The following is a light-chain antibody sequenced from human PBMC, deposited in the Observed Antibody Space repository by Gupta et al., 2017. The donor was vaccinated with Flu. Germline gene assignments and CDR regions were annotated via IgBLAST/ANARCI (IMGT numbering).Light chain of an antibody. V-gene: IGLV2-14*01. J-gene: IGLJ2*01. CDR3: SSDTSSNTRV. CDR2: EGS. CDR1: SSDVGAYND. Sequence: SITISCTGTSSDVGAYNDVGWHQQHPGKAPILIIYEGSKRPGGVAYRFAGSKSGNTASLTISVHEPDDEADYYCSSDTSSNTRVFGGGTKLTVL.